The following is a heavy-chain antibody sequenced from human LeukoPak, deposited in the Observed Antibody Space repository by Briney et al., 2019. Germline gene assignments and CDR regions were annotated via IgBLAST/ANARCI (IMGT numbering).Heavy chain of an antibody. Sequence: GGSLRLSCAASGFTFSNAWMSWVRQAPGKGLEWVGRIKSKTDGGTTDYAAPVKGRFTISRDDSKNTLYLQMNSLKTEDTAVYYCTTDLGCGGAGGCDAFDIWGQGTMVTVSS. CDR2: IKSKTDGGTT. CDR3: TTDLGCGGAGGCDAFDI. D-gene: IGHD2-21*01. J-gene: IGHJ3*02. CDR1: GFTFSNAW. V-gene: IGHV3-15*01.